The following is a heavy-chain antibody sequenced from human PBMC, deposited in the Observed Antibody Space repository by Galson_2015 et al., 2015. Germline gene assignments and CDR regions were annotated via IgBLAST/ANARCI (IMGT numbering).Heavy chain of an antibody. CDR3: ARVNSCSGGSRQGSVREDYMDV. Sequence: SLRLSCAASGFTFSSYSMNWVRQAPGKGLEWVSSISSSSSYIYYADSVKGRFTISRDNAKNSLYLQMNSLRAEDTAVYYCARVNSCSGGSRQGSVREDYMDVWGKGTTVPVSS. CDR2: ISSSSSYI. J-gene: IGHJ6*03. CDR1: GFTFSSYS. V-gene: IGHV3-21*01. D-gene: IGHD2-15*01.